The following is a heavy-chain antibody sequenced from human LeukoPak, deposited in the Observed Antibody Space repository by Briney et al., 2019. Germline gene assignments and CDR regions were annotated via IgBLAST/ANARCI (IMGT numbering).Heavy chain of an antibody. CDR1: KFTFSRYS. CDR2: ISSHGDYI. CDR3: AKYESSDYYYLRDAFDF. J-gene: IGHJ3*01. Sequence: GGSLRLSCAASKFTFSRYSMSWVRQAPGKGLEWVSCISSHGDYIYYTDSVKGRFTISRDNAKNSLYLQMNSLRVEDTAVYYCAKYESSDYYYLRDAFDFWGQGTTVTVSS. V-gene: IGHV3-21*06. D-gene: IGHD3-22*01.